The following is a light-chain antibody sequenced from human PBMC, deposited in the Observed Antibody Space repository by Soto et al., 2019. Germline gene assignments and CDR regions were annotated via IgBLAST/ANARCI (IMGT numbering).Light chain of an antibody. J-gene: IGKJ4*01. V-gene: IGKV3D-20*02. CDR2: ETS. CDR3: QHRANWPPSVT. CDR1: QTVRSNY. Sequence: EIVLTQSPGTLSLSPGERVTLSCRASQTVRSNYLAWYQQKPGQAPRLLIYETSTRATGIPARFSASGSGTDFTLTVTGLEPEDFAVYYCQHRANWPPSVTFGGGT.